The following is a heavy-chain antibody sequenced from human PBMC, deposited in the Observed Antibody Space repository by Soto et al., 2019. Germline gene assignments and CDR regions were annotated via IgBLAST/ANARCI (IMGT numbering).Heavy chain of an antibody. V-gene: IGHV1-58*02. CDR1: GFTFTSSA. J-gene: IGHJ6*02. CDR2: IVVGSGNT. CDR3: AARPRAGRHYYYGMDV. Sequence: QMQLVQSGPEVKKPGTSVKFSCKASGFTFTSSAMQWVRQARGQRLEWIGWIVVGSGNTNYAQKFQEIVTITRDMSTSTAYMELSSLRSEDTAVYYCAARPRAGRHYYYGMDVWGQGTTVTVSS. D-gene: IGHD6-19*01.